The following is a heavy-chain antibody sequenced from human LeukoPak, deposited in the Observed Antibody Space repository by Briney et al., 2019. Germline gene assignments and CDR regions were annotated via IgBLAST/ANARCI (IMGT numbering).Heavy chain of an antibody. Sequence: SETLSLTCTVSGGSISSGGYYWSWIRQHPGKGLEWIGYIYYSGSTYYNPSLKSRVTISVDSSKNQFSLKLSSVTAADTAVYSCARDRAGRIDYWGQGTLVTASS. CDR1: GGSISSGGYY. J-gene: IGHJ4*02. CDR3: ARDRAGRIDY. CDR2: IYYSGST. V-gene: IGHV4-31*03. D-gene: IGHD3-10*01.